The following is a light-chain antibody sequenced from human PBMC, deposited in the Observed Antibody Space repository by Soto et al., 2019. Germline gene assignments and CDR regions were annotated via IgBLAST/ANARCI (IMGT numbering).Light chain of an antibody. Sequence: IVLTQSPATLSLSPGERATLSCRASQTVSNYLAWFQQKPGQAPNLLIYDASNRATGVPARFSGSGSGTDFTLTISSLEPEDFAVYYCHHRGDWITFGQGTRLEI. CDR3: HHRGDWIT. CDR1: QTVSNY. V-gene: IGKV3-11*01. CDR2: DAS. J-gene: IGKJ5*01.